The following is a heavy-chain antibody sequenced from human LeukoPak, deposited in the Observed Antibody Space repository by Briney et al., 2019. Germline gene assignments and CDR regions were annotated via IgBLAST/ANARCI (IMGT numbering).Heavy chain of an antibody. CDR3: ARRGTYFDY. V-gene: IGHV4-4*09. Sequence: SETLSLTCAVSGGSISSYYWSWIRQPPGKGLEWIGYIYTSGSTNYNPSLKSRVTISVDTSKNQFSLKLSSVTAADTAVYYCARRGTYFDYWGQGTLVTVSS. CDR1: GGSISSYY. CDR2: IYTSGST. D-gene: IGHD1-1*01. J-gene: IGHJ4*02.